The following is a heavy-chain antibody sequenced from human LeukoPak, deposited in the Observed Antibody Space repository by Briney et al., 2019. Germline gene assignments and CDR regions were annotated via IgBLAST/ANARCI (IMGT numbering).Heavy chain of an antibody. V-gene: IGHV1-8*01. CDR3: ASLITTIVVGDP. CDR1: GYTFTSYD. J-gene: IGHJ5*02. Sequence: VASVKVSCKASGYTFTSYDIKWVRQATGQGLEWMGWMNPNSGNTGYAQKFQGRVTMTRNTSISTAYMELSSLRSEDTAVYYCASLITTIVVGDPWGQGTLVTVSS. D-gene: IGHD3-22*01. CDR2: MNPNSGNT.